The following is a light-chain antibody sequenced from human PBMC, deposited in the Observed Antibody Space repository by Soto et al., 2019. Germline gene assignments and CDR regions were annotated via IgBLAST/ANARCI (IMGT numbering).Light chain of an antibody. J-gene: IGKJ2*01. CDR2: DAS. CDR1: QSLSSW. Sequence: DIQMTQSPSTLSASVGDRVTITCRASQSLSSWLAWYQQKPGKAPKLLIYDASSLESGVPSRFSGSGSGTEFTLTISRLQPEDFATYYCQQYNSYPSTFGQGTKLEIK. V-gene: IGKV1-5*01. CDR3: QQYNSYPST.